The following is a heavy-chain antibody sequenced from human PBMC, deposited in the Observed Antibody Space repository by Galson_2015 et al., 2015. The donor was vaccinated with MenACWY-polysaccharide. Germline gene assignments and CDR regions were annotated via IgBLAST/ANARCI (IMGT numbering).Heavy chain of an antibody. D-gene: IGHD1-26*01. V-gene: IGHV4-61*01. CDR3: AREPTYSGSFGWFDS. CDR2: MSYSGRG. CDR1: GGSVSSGTYY. J-gene: IGHJ5*01. Sequence: SLTCTVSGGSVSSGTYYWSWLRQSPGKGLEWIGYMSYSGRGNYNPSLKSRVAVFLDTSKNQFSLRLTSVTAADTAMYYCAREPTYSGSFGWFDSWGQGTLVTVSS.